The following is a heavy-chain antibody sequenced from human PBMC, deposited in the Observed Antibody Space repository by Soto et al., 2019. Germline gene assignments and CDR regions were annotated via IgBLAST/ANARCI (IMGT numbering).Heavy chain of an antibody. CDR1: GFTFSSYA. D-gene: IGHD3-3*01. CDR2: ISGSGGST. V-gene: IGHV3-23*01. CDR3: AKGGYYDFWSGYYIDYYYYYMDV. Sequence: EVQLLESGGGLVQPGGSLRLSCAASGFTFSSYAMSWVRQAPGKGLEWVSAISGSGGSTYYADSVKGRFTISRDNSKNTRYLQMNSLRAEDTAVYYCAKGGYYDFWSGYYIDYYYYYMDVWGKGTTVTVSS. J-gene: IGHJ6*03.